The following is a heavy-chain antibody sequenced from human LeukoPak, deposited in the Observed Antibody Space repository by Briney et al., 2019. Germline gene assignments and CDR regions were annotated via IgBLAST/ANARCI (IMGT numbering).Heavy chain of an antibody. CDR3: AKDEYSSSFADY. Sequence: GGSLRLSCAASGFPFSDYVMHWVRQAPGKGLEWVSVIPYDGNNKYYADSVKGRFTISRDKSKNTLYLQMNSLRAEDTAVYYCAKDEYSSSFADYWGQGTLVTVSS. V-gene: IGHV3-30*02. CDR2: IPYDGNNK. D-gene: IGHD6-13*01. J-gene: IGHJ4*02. CDR1: GFPFSDYV.